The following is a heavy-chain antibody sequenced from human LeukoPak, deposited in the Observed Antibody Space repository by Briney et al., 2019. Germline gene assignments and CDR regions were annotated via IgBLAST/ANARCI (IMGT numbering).Heavy chain of an antibody. CDR1: GGSISSGGYY. CDR3: ARQTVGATAGWYFDL. J-gene: IGHJ2*01. CDR2: IYHSGST. V-gene: IGHV4-30-2*01. Sequence: NASETLSLTCTVSGGSISSGGYYWSWIRQPPGKGLEWIGYIYHSGSTYYNPSLKSRVTISVDRSKNQFSLKLSSVTAADTAVYYCARQTVGATAGWYFDLWGRGTLVTVSS. D-gene: IGHD1-26*01.